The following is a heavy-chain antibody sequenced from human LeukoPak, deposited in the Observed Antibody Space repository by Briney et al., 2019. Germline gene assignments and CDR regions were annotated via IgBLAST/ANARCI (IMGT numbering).Heavy chain of an antibody. J-gene: IGHJ4*02. Sequence: SQTLSLTCTVSGVSISNNNYYWGWIRQPPGKGLEWIGTIYSSGSTYYIPSLKSRLTVSIDTSKNQFSLKLSSVTAADTAVYYCARHSSSWSPNPDYWGQGTLVIVSS. CDR3: ARHSSSWSPNPDY. CDR1: GVSISNNNYY. CDR2: IYSSGST. D-gene: IGHD6-13*01. V-gene: IGHV4-39*01.